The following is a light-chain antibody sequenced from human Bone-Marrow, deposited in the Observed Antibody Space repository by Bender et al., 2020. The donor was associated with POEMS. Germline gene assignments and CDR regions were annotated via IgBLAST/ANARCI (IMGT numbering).Light chain of an antibody. CDR3: QVWDSRSGHVV. CDR1: NIESNS. J-gene: IGLJ3*02. V-gene: IGLV3-21*01. Sequence: SYVLTQAPSVSVAPGQTARITCGGKNIESNSVHWYHQKPGQSPVLVIYQNTERPSGIPERFSGSHSGNTATLTISGSQPIDEADYYCQVWDSRSGHVVFGGGTRLTVL. CDR2: QNT.